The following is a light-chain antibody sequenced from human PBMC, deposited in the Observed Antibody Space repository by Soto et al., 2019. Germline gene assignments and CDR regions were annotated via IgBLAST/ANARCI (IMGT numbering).Light chain of an antibody. CDR3: QQDLRPPLT. J-gene: IGKJ3*01. V-gene: IGKV1-39*01. CDR2: AAS. CDR1: QTISTY. Sequence: DIQMTQSPSSLSASVGDRVTISCRASQTISTYLHWYQHKPGKVPRLLIYAASTLQSGVPSRFSASGSGTDFTLTISSLQPEDFATYYCQQDLRPPLTFGPGTKVDIK.